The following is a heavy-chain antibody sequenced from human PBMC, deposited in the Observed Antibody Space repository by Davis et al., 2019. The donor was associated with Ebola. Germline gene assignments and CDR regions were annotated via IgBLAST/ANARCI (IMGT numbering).Heavy chain of an antibody. Sequence: GESLKISCAASGFTFSSYAMSWVRQAPGTGLEWVSAISGSGGSTYYADSVKGRFTISRDNSKNTLYLQMNSLRAEDTAVYYCAKDNFILFAVESFDYWGQGTLVTVSS. J-gene: IGHJ4*02. CDR3: AKDNFILFAVESFDY. CDR1: GFTFSSYA. D-gene: IGHD6-19*01. CDR2: ISGSGGST. V-gene: IGHV3-23*01.